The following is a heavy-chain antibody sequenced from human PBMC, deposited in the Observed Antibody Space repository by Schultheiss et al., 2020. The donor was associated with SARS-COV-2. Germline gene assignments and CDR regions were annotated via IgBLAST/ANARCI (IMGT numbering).Heavy chain of an antibody. V-gene: IGHV4-61*01. CDR2: IYHSGTT. CDR3: ARDRSPYYGDYVGPLDY. D-gene: IGHD4-17*01. CDR1: GGSISSGSYY. J-gene: IGHJ4*02. Sequence: SETLSLTCTVSGGSISSGSYYWSWIRQPPGKGLEWIGYIYHSGTTYYNPSLNSRVTMSVDTSKNQFSLKLSSVTAADTAVYYCARDRSPYYGDYVGPLDYWGQGTLVTVSS.